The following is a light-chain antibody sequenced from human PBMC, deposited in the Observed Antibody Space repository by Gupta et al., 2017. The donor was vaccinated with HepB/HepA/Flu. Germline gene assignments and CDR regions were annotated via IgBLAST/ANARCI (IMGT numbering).Light chain of an antibody. CDR2: DVT. J-gene: IGLJ3*02. CDR3: CSYAGYNTWV. CDR1: SNYVATYNF. V-gene: IGLV2-11*01. Sequence: QSALTQPRSVSGSPGQSVTISYTTTSNYVATYNFVSWYQQHPSKVPKLMIYDVTKRPSGVPDRFSGSKSGSTASLTISGLQAEDEAEYYCCSYAGYNTWVFGGGTQVTVL.